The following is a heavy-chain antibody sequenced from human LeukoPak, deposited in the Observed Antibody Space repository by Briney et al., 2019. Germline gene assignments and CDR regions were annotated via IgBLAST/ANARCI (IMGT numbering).Heavy chain of an antibody. J-gene: IGHJ4*02. CDR3: AKGGVVVLPAASYFFDY. D-gene: IGHD2-2*01. V-gene: IGHV3-23*01. Sequence: PGGSLRLSCAASGFTFSRNAMGWVRQAPGKGLEWVSGFSGSGDTTYYADSVKGRFTISRDNSKNTLYLQMNSLRAEDTAVYYCAKGGVVVLPAASYFFDYWGQGTLVTVSS. CDR2: FSGSGDTT. CDR1: GFTFSRNA.